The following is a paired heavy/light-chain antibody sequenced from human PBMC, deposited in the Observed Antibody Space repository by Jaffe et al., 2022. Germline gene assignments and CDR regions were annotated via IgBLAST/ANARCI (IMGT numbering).Heavy chain of an antibody. CDR3: ARFYGAHCNYMDV. V-gene: IGHV1-69*01. J-gene: IGHJ6*03. CDR1: TGTFNSYG. D-gene: IGHD2-21*02. Sequence: QLVQSGAEVKEPGSSVKVACKASTGTFNSYGVSWVRQAPGRGLEWMGGIIPIFDKINYAQEFQGRVTITADESRTTAYLDLSSLKSEDSATYYCARFYGAHCNYMDVWGKGTTVTVSS. CDR2: IIPIFDKI.
Light chain of an antibody. Sequence: SYVLTQPPSVSVAPGQAASIPCGGDNIGSKSVHWYQQKPGQAPVVVVSDNTDRPSGIPDRFSGSNSGNTATLTISRVEAADEADYYCQVCDGDSVHVVFGGGTKLTVL. CDR3: QVCDGDSVHVV. CDR2: DNT. V-gene: IGLV3-21*02. CDR1: NIGSKS. J-gene: IGLJ2*01.